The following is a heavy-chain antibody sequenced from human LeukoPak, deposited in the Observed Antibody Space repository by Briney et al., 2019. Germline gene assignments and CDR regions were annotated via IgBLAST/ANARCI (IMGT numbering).Heavy chain of an antibody. CDR2: ISYDGSNK. CDR1: GFTFSSYA. D-gene: IGHD5-18*01. J-gene: IGHJ4*02. V-gene: IGHV3-30-3*01. CDR3: AREKSGGTATYFDY. Sequence: GGSLRLSCAASGFTFSSYAMHWVRQAPGKGLEWVAVISYDGSNKYYADSVKGRFTISRDNSKNTLYLQMNSLRAEDTAVYYCAREKSGGTATYFDYWGQGTLVTVS.